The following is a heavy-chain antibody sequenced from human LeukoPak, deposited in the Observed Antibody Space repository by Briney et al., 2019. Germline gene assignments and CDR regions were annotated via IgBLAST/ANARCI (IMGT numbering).Heavy chain of an antibody. J-gene: IGHJ6*03. Sequence: SETLSLTCAVYGGSFSGYYWSWIRQPPGKGLEWIGEINHSGSTNYNPSLKSRVTISVDKSKNQFSLKLSSVTAADTAVYYCASGIAARLNHYYYYMDVWGKGTTVTVSS. D-gene: IGHD6-6*01. V-gene: IGHV4-34*01. CDR1: GGSFSGYY. CDR2: INHSGST. CDR3: ASGIAARLNHYYYYMDV.